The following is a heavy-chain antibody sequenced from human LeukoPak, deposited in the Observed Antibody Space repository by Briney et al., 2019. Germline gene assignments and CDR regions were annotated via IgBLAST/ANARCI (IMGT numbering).Heavy chain of an antibody. Sequence: GSLRLSCAASGFTFSSYAMHWVRQAPGKGLEWVAVISYDGSNKYYADSVKGRFTISRDNSKNTLYLQMNSLRAEDTAVYYCARTLDERGFDYWGQGTLVTVSS. V-gene: IGHV3-30*04. CDR1: GFTFSSYA. J-gene: IGHJ4*02. D-gene: IGHD1-1*01. CDR2: ISYDGSNK. CDR3: ARTLDERGFDY.